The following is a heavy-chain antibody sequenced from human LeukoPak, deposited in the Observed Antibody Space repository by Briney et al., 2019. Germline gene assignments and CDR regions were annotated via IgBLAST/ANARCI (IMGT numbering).Heavy chain of an antibody. Sequence: PGGSLRLSCAASGFTFSSYGMHWVRQAPGKGLEWVAVISYDGSNKYYADSVKGRFTISRDNSKNTLYLQMNSLRAEDTAVYYCAKLVSWYYYDSSGYSNFDYWGQGTLVTVSS. V-gene: IGHV3-30*18. CDR1: GFTFSSYG. J-gene: IGHJ4*02. CDR3: AKLVSWYYYDSSGYSNFDY. D-gene: IGHD3-22*01. CDR2: ISYDGSNK.